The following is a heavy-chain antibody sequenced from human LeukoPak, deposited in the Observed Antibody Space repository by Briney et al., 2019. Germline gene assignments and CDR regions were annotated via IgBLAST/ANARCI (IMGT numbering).Heavy chain of an antibody. Sequence: PGGSLRLSCAASGFTFSSYAMSWVRQAPGKGLEWVSAISGSGGSTYYADSVKGRFTISRDNSKNTLYLQMNSLRAEDTAVYYCANPDYGDYLYYYYGMDVWGQGTTVTVSS. CDR2: ISGSGGST. J-gene: IGHJ6*02. CDR3: ANPDYGDYLYYYYGMDV. CDR1: GFTFSSYA. V-gene: IGHV3-23*01. D-gene: IGHD4-17*01.